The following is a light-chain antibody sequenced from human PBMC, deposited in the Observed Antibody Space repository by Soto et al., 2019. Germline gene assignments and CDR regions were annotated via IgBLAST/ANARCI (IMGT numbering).Light chain of an antibody. J-gene: IGKJ4*01. CDR2: EVS. Sequence: DIVMTQTPLSLSVTPGQPASISCKSSQSLLHSDGKIYMYWYLQRPGQPPQLLIHEVSNRFSGVPDSFSGSGSGTDFTLKISRVEAEDVGIFYCMQTLHIPLTFGGGTKVEIK. CDR1: QSLLHSDGKIY. V-gene: IGKV2D-29*01. CDR3: MQTLHIPLT.